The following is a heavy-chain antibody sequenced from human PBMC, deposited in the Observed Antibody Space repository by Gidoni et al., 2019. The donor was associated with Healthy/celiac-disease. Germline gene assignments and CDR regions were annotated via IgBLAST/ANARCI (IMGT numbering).Heavy chain of an antibody. CDR3: ARHSSGGYYDSSPSDYFDY. D-gene: IGHD3-22*01. Sequence: QLQLQESGPGLVKPSETLSLTCTVSGGSISSSSYYWGWIRQPPGKGLEWIGSLYYSGSTYYNPSLKSRVTISVDTSKNQFSLKLSSVTAADTAVYYCARHSSGGYYDSSPSDYFDYWGQGTLVTVSS. CDR1: GGSISSSSYY. J-gene: IGHJ4*02. CDR2: LYYSGST. V-gene: IGHV4-39*01.